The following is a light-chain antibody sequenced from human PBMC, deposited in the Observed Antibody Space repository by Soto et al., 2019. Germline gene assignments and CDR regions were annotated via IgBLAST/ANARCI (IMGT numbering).Light chain of an antibody. J-gene: IGLJ1*01. CDR2: EVV. Sequence: QSALTQPPSASGSPGQSVTISCTGTKNDIGVYDFVSWYQHHPGKAPRLIIYEVVQRPSGVPDRFSGSKSGNTASLTVSGPQAEDEDDYFCKSYDGSNTYVFGSGTKVTV. CDR1: KNDIGVYDF. CDR3: KSYDGSNTYV. V-gene: IGLV2-8*01.